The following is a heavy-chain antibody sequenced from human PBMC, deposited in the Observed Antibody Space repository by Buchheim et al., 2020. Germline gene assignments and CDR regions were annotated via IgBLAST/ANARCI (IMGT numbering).Heavy chain of an antibody. Sequence: QVQLQESGPGLVKPSETLSLTCTVSGGSISSYYWSWIRQPPGKGLEWIGYIYYSGSTNYNPSLKSRVTISVDTSKNQFSLKLSSVTAADTAVYYCARVNEWDKGGATPILYYFDYWGQGTL. CDR2: IYYSGST. CDR3: ARVNEWDKGGATPILYYFDY. CDR1: GGSISSYY. J-gene: IGHJ4*02. V-gene: IGHV4-59*01. D-gene: IGHD1-26*01.